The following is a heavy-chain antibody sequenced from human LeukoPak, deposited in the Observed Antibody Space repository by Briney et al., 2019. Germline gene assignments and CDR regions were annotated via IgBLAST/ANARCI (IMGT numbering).Heavy chain of an antibody. CDR2: IYTTGMT. D-gene: IGHD2-21*02. J-gene: IGHJ4*02. Sequence: SETLSLTCTVSTASINSYYWGWVRQPAGRGLEWIGRIYTTGMTQYDPSLQSRVTMSVDTSQKQCSLNLRSVTAADTAIYFCVRHGSTASHFFLDYWSQGALVTVPS. CDR3: VRHGSTASHFFLDY. CDR1: TASINSYY. V-gene: IGHV4-4*07.